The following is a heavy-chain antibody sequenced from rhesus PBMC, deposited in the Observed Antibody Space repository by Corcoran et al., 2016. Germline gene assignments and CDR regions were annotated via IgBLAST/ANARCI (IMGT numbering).Heavy chain of an antibody. Sequence: QVTLKESGPALVKPTQTLTLTCTFSGLSLSTSGMGVGWIRQPPGKALEWLSSSYWDDDKSYSASSRSTLTIHNDYSNHHVVLTMTYVDTVDTATYYYARHDCNSTTCQSYCYFDICGPGTPITISS. CDR2: SYWDDDK. CDR1: GLSLSTSGMG. J-gene: IGHJ2*01. V-gene: IGHV2S1*01. CDR3: ARHDCNSTTCQSYCYFDI. D-gene: IGHD2-2*01.